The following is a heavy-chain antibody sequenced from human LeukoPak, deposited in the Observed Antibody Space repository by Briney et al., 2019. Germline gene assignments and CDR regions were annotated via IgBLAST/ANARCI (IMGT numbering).Heavy chain of an antibody. V-gene: IGHV4-59*01. J-gene: IGHJ5*02. CDR2: IYYSGST. Sequence: SETLSLTCTVSGGSISSYYWSWIRQPPGKGLEWIGYIYYSGSTNYNPSPKSRVTISVDTSKNQFSLKLSSVTAADTAVYYCARAVRVGASNWFDPWGQGTLVTVSS. D-gene: IGHD1-26*01. CDR3: ARAVRVGASNWFDP. CDR1: GGSISSYY.